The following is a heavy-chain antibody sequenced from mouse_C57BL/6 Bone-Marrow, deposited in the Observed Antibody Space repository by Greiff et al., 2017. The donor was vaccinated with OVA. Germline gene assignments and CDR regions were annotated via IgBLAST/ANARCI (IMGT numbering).Heavy chain of an antibody. CDR1: GYSITSGYY. CDR2: ISYDGSN. V-gene: IGHV3-6*01. CDR3: ARADYPYAMDY. J-gene: IGHJ4*01. D-gene: IGHD2-4*01. Sequence: ESGPGLVKPSQSLSLTCSVTGYSITSGYYWNWIRQFPGNKLEWMGYISYDGSNNYNPSLKNRISITRDTSKNQFFLKLNSVTTEDTATYYCARADYPYAMDYWGQGTSVTVSS.